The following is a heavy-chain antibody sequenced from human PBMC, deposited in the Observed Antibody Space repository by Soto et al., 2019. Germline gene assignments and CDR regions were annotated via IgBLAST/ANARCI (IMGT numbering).Heavy chain of an antibody. J-gene: IGHJ6*02. D-gene: IGHD2-15*01. CDR2: ISSSSTGM. CDR3: TRACRGAVVVGDLGYLYYGIDV. CDR1: GFTFSSYS. Sequence: GSLRISCAASGFTFSSYSMKWVRQAPGKGLEWVSHISSSSTGMYYADSVKGRFIVSRDNAKNTLYLQMNNLKVEDTAVYYCTRACRGAVVVGDLGYLYYGIDVWGQGTTVTVSS. V-gene: IGHV3-48*01.